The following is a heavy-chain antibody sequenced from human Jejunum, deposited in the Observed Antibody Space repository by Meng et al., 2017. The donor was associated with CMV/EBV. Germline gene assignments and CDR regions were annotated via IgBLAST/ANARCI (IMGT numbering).Heavy chain of an antibody. D-gene: IGHD1-1*01. Sequence: VQVGGAGGGWVRPGGSLILSCTASGFTFTDAYMTWVRQAPGKGLDWVGRFKSKRVGGTIDYAAAVKGRFTISRDDSKNTLYLQMNSLKAEDTGVYYCTAGTGRTDCDYWGQGTLVTVSS. J-gene: IGHJ4*02. CDR1: GFTFTDAY. CDR3: TAGTGRTDCDY. CDR2: FKSKRVGGTI. V-gene: IGHV3-15*01.